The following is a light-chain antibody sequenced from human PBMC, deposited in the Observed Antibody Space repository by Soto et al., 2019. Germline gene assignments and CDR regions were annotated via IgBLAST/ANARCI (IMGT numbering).Light chain of an antibody. V-gene: IGKV1-5*03. J-gene: IGKJ1*01. CDR3: QQYAHYSS. CDR2: KAT. CDR1: QSIGSW. Sequence: DIQMTQSPSTLPASVGDRVTVACRASQSIGSWLAWYQQKPGHAPKLLIYKATTLESDVPSRFSGSGSGTEFTLTIASLQPDDFATYYCQQYAHYSSFGQGTRVE.